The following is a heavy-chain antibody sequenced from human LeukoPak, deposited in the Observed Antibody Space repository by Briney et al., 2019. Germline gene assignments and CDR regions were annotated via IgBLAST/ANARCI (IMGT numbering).Heavy chain of an antibody. V-gene: IGHV4-59*01. D-gene: IGHD4-23*01. CDR3: ARDYAVGAFDI. J-gene: IGHJ3*02. CDR1: GGSISSYY. Sequence: PSETLSLTCTVSGGSISSYYWSWIRQPPGKGLEWIGYIYSSGSTNYNPSLKSRVTIPVDTSKNHFSLKLSSVTAADTAMYYCARDYAVGAFDIWGQGTMVTVSS. CDR2: IYSSGST.